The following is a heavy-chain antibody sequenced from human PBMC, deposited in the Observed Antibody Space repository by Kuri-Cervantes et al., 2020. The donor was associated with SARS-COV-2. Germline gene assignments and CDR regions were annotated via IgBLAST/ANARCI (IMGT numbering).Heavy chain of an antibody. CDR3: AREPPFWSGYWHRDY. V-gene: IGHV4-34*01. J-gene: IGHJ4*02. Sequence: SETLSLTCAVYGGSFSGYYWSWIRQPPGKGLEWIGEINHSGSTNYNPYLKSRGTISVDTSKNQFSLKLISVAAADTAVYYCAREPPFWSGYWHRDYWGQGTLVTVSS. CDR2: INHSGST. D-gene: IGHD3-3*01. CDR1: GGSFSGYY.